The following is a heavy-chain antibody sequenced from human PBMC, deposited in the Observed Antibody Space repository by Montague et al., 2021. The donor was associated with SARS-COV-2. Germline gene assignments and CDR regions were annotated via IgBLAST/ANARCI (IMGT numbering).Heavy chain of an antibody. V-gene: IGHV4-4*07. J-gene: IGHJ6*02. Sequence: SETLSLTCTVSGDSISSYLWNWVRQPAGKGLEWIGRIWTSGSTNYNPSLKSRVTVSVDTSKNQFSLSLTSVTAADTAVYYCEGWLVSPEDGMDVWGQGTTVTVSS. CDR1: GDSISSYL. CDR2: IWTSGST. CDR3: EGWLVSPEDGMDV. D-gene: IGHD2-21*01.